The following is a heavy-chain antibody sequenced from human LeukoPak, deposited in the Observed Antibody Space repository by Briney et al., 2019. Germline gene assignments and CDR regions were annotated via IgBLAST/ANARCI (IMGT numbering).Heavy chain of an antibody. Sequence: GGSLRLSCAASGFSFSSTWMHWVRQVPGKGLVWVSRINSDGSSTIYADSVRGRFTISRDNTKNTLYLQMNSLRAEDTAVYYCARRESVPGYSSGWFDYWGQGTLVTVSS. CDR1: GFSFSSTW. V-gene: IGHV3-74*01. J-gene: IGHJ4*02. CDR2: INSDGSST. CDR3: ARRESVPGYSSGWFDY. D-gene: IGHD6-19*01.